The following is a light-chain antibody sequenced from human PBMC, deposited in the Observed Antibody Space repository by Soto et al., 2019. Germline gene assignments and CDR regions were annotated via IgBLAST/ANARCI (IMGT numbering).Light chain of an antibody. CDR2: DAS. CDR3: QQHNQWPIT. J-gene: IGKJ5*01. V-gene: IGKV3-11*01. CDR1: QSVSSY. Sequence: EIVLTQSPATLSLSPGERATLSCRASQSVSSYLAWYQQKPGQAPSLLIYDASNRATGIPARFSGSGSGTEFTLTINSLQSEDSAVYYCQQHNQWPITFGQGTRLEIK.